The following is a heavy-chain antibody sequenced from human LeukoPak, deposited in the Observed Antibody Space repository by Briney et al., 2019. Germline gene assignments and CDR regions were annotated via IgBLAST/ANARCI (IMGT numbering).Heavy chain of an antibody. CDR1: GGSISSYY. J-gene: IGHJ4*02. V-gene: IGHV4-4*07. CDR2: IYTSGST. Sequence: SETLSLTCTVSGGSISSYYWSWIRQPAGKGLEWIGRIYTSGSTNYNPSLKSRVTMSVDTSKNQFSLKLSSVTAADTAVYYCARDPIWFGELSYPYWGQGTLVTVSS. CDR3: ARDPIWFGELSYPY. D-gene: IGHD3-10*01.